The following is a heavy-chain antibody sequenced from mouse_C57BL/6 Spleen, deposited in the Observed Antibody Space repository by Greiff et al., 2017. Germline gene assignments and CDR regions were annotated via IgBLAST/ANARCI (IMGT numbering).Heavy chain of an antibody. Sequence: VKLMESGAELVKPGASVKMSCKASGYTFTSYWITWVKQRPGQGLEWIGDIYPGSGSTNYNEKFKSKATLTVDTSSSTAYMQLSSLTSEDSAVYYCARTYYYGSSYWYFDVWGTGTTVTVSS. D-gene: IGHD1-1*01. V-gene: IGHV1-55*01. CDR1: GYTFTSYW. J-gene: IGHJ1*03. CDR2: IYPGSGST. CDR3: ARTYYYGSSYWYFDV.